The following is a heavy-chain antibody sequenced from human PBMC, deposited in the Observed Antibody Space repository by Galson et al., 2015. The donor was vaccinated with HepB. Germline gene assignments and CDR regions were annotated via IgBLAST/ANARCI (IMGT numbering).Heavy chain of an antibody. V-gene: IGHV1-24*01. D-gene: IGHD3-16*02. Sequence: SVKVSCKVSGYTLTDLSMHWVRQAPGKGLEWMGGFDPDDGETIYAQKFQGRVTMTEDTSTHTAYMELSSLRSEDTAVYYCATRGIMITFGGVIVIRDNWFDPWGQGTLVTVSS. J-gene: IGHJ5*02. CDR2: FDPDDGET. CDR3: ATRGIMITFGGVIVIRDNWFDP. CDR1: GYTLTDLS.